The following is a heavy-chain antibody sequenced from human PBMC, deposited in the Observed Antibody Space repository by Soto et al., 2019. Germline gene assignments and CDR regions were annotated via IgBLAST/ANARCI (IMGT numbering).Heavy chain of an antibody. CDR2: FDPEDGET. Sequence: GASVEVSCKVSGYTLTELSMHWVRQAPGKGLEWMGGFDPEDGETIYAQKFQGRVTMTEDTSTDTAYMELSSLRSEDTAVYYCATDRCSSTSCYIIYWGQGTLVTVSS. V-gene: IGHV1-24*01. CDR1: GYTLTELS. J-gene: IGHJ4*02. D-gene: IGHD2-2*02. CDR3: ATDRCSSTSCYIIY.